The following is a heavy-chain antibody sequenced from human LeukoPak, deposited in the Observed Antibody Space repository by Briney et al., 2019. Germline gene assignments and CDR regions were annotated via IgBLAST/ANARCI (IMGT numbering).Heavy chain of an antibody. Sequence: PSETLSLTCTVSGGSISSGGYYWSWIRQHPGKGLEWIEYIYYSGSTYYNPSLKSRVTISVDTSKNQFSLKLSSVTAADTAVYYCARVSHVLRYFDWLLTFDYWGQGTLVTVSS. J-gene: IGHJ4*02. CDR2: IYYSGST. CDR1: GGSISSGGYY. V-gene: IGHV4-31*03. CDR3: ARVSHVLRYFDWLLTFDY. D-gene: IGHD3-9*01.